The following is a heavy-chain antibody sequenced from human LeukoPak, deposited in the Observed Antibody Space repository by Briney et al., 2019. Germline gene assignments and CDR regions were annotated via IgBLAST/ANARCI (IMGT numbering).Heavy chain of an antibody. J-gene: IGHJ4*02. CDR3: AKGSSSGRPYYFDY. D-gene: IGHD6-19*01. Sequence: PGGSLRLSCAASGFTFSSYWMSWVRQAPGKGLEWVSALSGGGDSTYYVDSVKGRFTTSRDNSKNTLYLQMNSLRAEDTAVYYCAKGSSSGRPYYFDYWGQGALVTVSS. CDR2: LSGGGDST. V-gene: IGHV3-23*01. CDR1: GFTFSSYW.